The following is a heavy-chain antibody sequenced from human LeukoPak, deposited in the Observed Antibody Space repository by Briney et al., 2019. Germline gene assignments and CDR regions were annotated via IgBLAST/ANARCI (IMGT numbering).Heavy chain of an antibody. J-gene: IGHJ2*01. CDR2: FGSAGDT. V-gene: IGHV3-13*01. CDR1: GFTFDDYA. CDR3: VRGALPGDNWYFDL. Sequence: GGSLRLSCAASGFTFDDYAMHWVRQAPGKGLEWVSAFGSAGDTYYPGAVKGRFIISRDYAKNSLYLQMNSLRAGDTAVYFCVRGALPGDNWYFDLWGRGTLVTVSS.